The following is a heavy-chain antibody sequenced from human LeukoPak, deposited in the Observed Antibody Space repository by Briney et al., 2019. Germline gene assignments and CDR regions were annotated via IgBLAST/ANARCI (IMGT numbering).Heavy chain of an antibody. CDR2: IIAYNGNT. D-gene: IGHD3-10*01. Sequence: GSVKVSCKASGYTFTSYGISWVRQAPGQGLEWMGWIIAYNGNTNYAQKLQGRVTMTTDTSTSTAYMELRSLRSDDTAVYYCARGSAPHHSGSYTPCDYWGQGTLVTVSS. J-gene: IGHJ4*02. CDR1: GYTFTSYG. CDR3: ARGSAPHHSGSYTPCDY. V-gene: IGHV1-18*01.